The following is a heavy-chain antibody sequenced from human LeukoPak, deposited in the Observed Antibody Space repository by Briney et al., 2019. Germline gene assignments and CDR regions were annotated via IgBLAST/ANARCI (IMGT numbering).Heavy chain of an antibody. Sequence: SETLSLTCTVSGGSISSSTYYWGWLRQPPGKGLEWIGSIYYSGSTYYNPSLKSRVTISVDTSKNQFSLKLSSVTAADTAVYYCARHPIYGDYASMRYYFDYWGQGTLVTVSS. CDR2: IYYSGST. J-gene: IGHJ4*02. CDR1: GGSISSSTYY. CDR3: ARHPIYGDYASMRYYFDY. D-gene: IGHD4-17*01. V-gene: IGHV4-39*01.